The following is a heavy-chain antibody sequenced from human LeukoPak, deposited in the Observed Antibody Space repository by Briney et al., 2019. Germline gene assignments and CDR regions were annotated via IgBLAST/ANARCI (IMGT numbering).Heavy chain of an antibody. CDR1: GYTFTGYY. Sequence: GASVKVSCKASGYTFTGYYMHWVRQAPGQGREWMGRINPNSGGTNYAQKFQGRVTMTRDTSISTAYMELSRLRSDDTAVYYCARDSFTYYYGSGSYSYWGQGTLVTVSS. V-gene: IGHV1-2*06. D-gene: IGHD3-10*01. CDR2: INPNSGGT. J-gene: IGHJ4*02. CDR3: ARDSFTYYYGSGSYSY.